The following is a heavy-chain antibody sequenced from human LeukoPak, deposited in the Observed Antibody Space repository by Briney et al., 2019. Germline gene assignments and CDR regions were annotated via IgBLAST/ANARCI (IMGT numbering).Heavy chain of an antibody. Sequence: PSETLSLTCAVYGGSFSGYYWSWIRQPPGKGLEWIGYIYYSGSTYYNPSLKSRVTISVDTSKNQFSLKLSSVTAADTAVYYCAREVTGVYSSGWYENWFDPWGQGTLVTVSS. CDR2: IYYSGST. J-gene: IGHJ5*02. V-gene: IGHV4-34*09. CDR3: AREVTGVYSSGWYENWFDP. CDR1: GGSFSGYY. D-gene: IGHD6-19*01.